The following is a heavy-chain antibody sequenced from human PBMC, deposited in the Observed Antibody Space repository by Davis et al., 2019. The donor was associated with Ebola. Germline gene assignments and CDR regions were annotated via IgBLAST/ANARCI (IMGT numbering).Heavy chain of an antibody. V-gene: IGHV1-18*04. CDR1: GYTFTNYG. Sequence: AASVKVSCKASGYTFTNYGITWVRQAPGQGLEWMGWINPHNGNTNYAQNVQGRVIMTSDTATTTAYMEVGSLRSEDTAVYYCARGLRYYGSGSYYFDYWGQGTLVTVSS. J-gene: IGHJ4*02. CDR3: ARGLRYYGSGSYYFDY. D-gene: IGHD3-10*01. CDR2: INPHNGNT.